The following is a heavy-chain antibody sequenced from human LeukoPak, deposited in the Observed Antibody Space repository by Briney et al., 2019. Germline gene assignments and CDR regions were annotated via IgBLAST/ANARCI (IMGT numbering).Heavy chain of an antibody. CDR2: IYYSGST. D-gene: IGHD5-24*01. CDR3: ARGGGNRRDGYSFTPW. CDR1: GXSISSYY. Sequence: PSETLSLTCTVSGXSISSYYWSWIRQPPGKGLEWIGYIYYSGSTNYNPSLKSRVTISVDTSKNQFSLKLSSVTAADTAVYYCARGGGNRRDGYSFTPWWGQGTLVTVSS. J-gene: IGHJ4*02. V-gene: IGHV4-59*01.